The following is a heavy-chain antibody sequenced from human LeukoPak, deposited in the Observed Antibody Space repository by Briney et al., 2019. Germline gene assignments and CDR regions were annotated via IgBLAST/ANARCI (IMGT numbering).Heavy chain of an antibody. CDR3: AKYSGSSNYYYGMDV. D-gene: IGHD6-13*01. Sequence: GGSLRLSCAASGFTFSNYGMHWVRQAPGKGLDWVAVVSDDGSHKQYADSVKGRFTVSRDNSEKTLYLQMNSLRAEDTAVYYCAKYSGSSNYYYGMDVWGQGTTVTVSS. CDR1: GFTFSNYG. CDR2: VSDDGSHK. J-gene: IGHJ6*02. V-gene: IGHV3-30*18.